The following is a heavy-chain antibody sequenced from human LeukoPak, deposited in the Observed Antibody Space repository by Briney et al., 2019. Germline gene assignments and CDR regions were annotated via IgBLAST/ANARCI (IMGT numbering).Heavy chain of an antibody. CDR3: TTAIAAAGYYFDY. CDR1: GFTFSNAW. V-gene: IGHV3-15*01. D-gene: IGHD6-13*01. CDR2: IKSKTDGGTT. Sequence: KPGRSLRLSCAASGFTFSNAWMSWVRQAPGKGLEWVGRIKSKTDGGTTDYAAPVKVRFTISRDDSKNTLYLQMNSLKTEDAAVYYCTTAIAAAGYYFDYWGQGTLVTVSS. J-gene: IGHJ4*02.